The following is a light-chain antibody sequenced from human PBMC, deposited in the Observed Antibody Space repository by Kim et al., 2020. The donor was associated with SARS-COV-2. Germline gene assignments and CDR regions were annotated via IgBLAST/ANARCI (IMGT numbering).Light chain of an antibody. CDR3: LQRTEFPWT. CDR1: RSLLERGEGNTH. CDR2: TLS. Sequence: PASISCVSGRSLLERGEGNTHFDWYVQQPGQSPQGLIHTLSYRASGVPDRFSGSGSGTVFTLTISRVEADDVGTYYCLQRTEFPWTFGQGTKLEI. V-gene: IGKV2-40*01. J-gene: IGKJ1*01.